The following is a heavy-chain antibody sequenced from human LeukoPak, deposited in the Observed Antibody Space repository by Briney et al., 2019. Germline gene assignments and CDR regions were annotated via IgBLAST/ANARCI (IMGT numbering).Heavy chain of an antibody. Sequence: ASVKVSCKASGGTFSSYAISWVRQAPGQGLEWMGGIIPIFGTANYAQKFQGRVTITADKSTSTAYMELSSLRSEDTAVYYCAREDPIAAAGTSWFDPWGQGTLVTVSS. CDR2: IIPIFGTA. CDR1: GGTFSSYA. J-gene: IGHJ5*02. D-gene: IGHD6-13*01. CDR3: AREDPIAAAGTSWFDP. V-gene: IGHV1-69*06.